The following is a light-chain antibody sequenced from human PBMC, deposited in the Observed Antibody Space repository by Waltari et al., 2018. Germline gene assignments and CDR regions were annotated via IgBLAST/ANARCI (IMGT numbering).Light chain of an antibody. CDR1: QAISSY. V-gene: IGKV1-9*01. CDR3: QQLNSYPLT. J-gene: IGKJ4*01. CDR2: AAS. Sequence: DIQLTQSPSFLSASVGESVTITCRASQAISSYLAWYQQKPGKAPEVLISAASTLQSGVPSRFSGSGSGTEFTLTISSLQPEDFATYYCQQLNSYPLTFGGGTKVQIK.